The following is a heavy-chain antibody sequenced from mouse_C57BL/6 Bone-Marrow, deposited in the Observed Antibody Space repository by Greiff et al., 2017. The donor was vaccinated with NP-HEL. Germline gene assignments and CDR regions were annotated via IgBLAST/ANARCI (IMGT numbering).Heavy chain of an antibody. CDR3: AREGGYSNYVGAMDY. D-gene: IGHD2-5*01. V-gene: IGHV5-4*01. CDR1: GFTFSSYA. J-gene: IGHJ4*01. Sequence: EVKLMESGGGLVKPGGSLKLSCAASGFTFSSYAMSWVRQTPEKRLEWVATISDGGSYTYYPDNVKGRFTISRVNAKNNLYLQMSHLKSEDTAMYYCAREGGYSNYVGAMDYWGQGTSVTVSS. CDR2: ISDGGSYT.